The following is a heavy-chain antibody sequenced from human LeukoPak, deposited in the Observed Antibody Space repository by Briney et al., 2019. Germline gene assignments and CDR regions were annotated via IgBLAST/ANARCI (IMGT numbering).Heavy chain of an antibody. D-gene: IGHD2-2*01. V-gene: IGHV3-7*01. CDR3: ARTSDY. CDR1: GFTFSSYW. J-gene: IGHJ4*02. Sequence: PGGSLRLSCSASGFTFSSYWMSWVRQAPGKGLEWVANIKQDGSEKYYVDSVKGRFTISRDNAENSVYLQMNSLRAEDTGMYYCARTSDYWGQGTLVTVSS. CDR2: IKQDGSEK.